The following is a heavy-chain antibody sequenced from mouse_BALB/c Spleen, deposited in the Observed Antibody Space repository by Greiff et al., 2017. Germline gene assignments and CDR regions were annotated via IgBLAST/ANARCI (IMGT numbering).Heavy chain of an antibody. Sequence: QVQLQQSGAELAKPGASVKMSCKASGYTFTSYWMHWVKQRPGQGLEWIGYINPSTGYTEYNQKFKDKATLTADKSSSTAYMQLSSLTSEDSAVYYGGRGNVSAMDYWGQGTSVTVSS. V-gene: IGHV1-7*01. CDR3: GRGNVSAMDY. CDR2: INPSTGYT. CDR1: GYTFTSYW. J-gene: IGHJ4*01.